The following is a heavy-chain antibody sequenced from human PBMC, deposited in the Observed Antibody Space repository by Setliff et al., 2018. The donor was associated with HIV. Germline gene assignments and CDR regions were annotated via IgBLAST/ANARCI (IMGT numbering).Heavy chain of an antibody. Sequence: SETLSLTCTVSGGSISGYYWTWIRQPPFKGLEWIGYIHYRGNTDYNPSLKSRVTMSVDTPKNQFSLKLSSVTAADTAVYYCAICGGDCYSLDYWGQGTLVTVSS. V-gene: IGHV4-59*01. CDR1: GGSISGYY. J-gene: IGHJ4*02. CDR3: AICGGDCYSLDY. D-gene: IGHD2-21*02. CDR2: IHYRGNT.